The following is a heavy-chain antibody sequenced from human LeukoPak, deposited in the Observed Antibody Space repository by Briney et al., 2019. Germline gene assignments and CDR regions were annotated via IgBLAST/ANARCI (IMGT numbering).Heavy chain of an antibody. J-gene: IGHJ6*03. CDR3: AKDAKKLRFLDPARYMDV. CDR2: IRYDGSNK. V-gene: IGHV3-30*02. D-gene: IGHD3-3*01. CDR1: GFTFSSYG. Sequence: GGSLRLSCAASGFTFSSYGMHWVRQAPGKGLEWVAFIRYDGSNKYYADSVKGRFTISRDNSKNTLYLQMNSLRAEDTAVYYCAKDAKKLRFLDPARYMDVWGKGTTVTVSS.